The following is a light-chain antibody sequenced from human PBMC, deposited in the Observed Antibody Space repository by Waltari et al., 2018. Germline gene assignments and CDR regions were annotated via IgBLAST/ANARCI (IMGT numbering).Light chain of an antibody. J-gene: IGKJ3*01. CDR1: QGISNS. CDR2: AAS. CDR3: QQYYSTFFT. Sequence: DIQMTQSPSSLSASVGDRVTITCRASQGISNSLAWYQQKPGKAPKLLLYAASRLESGVPARFSGSGSGTDYTLTISSLQPEDFATYYCQQYYSTFFTFGPGTKVDIK. V-gene: IGKV1-NL1*01.